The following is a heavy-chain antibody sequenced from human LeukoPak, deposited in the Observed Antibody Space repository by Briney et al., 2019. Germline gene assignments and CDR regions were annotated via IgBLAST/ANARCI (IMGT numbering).Heavy chain of an antibody. V-gene: IGHV4-34*01. Sequence: KPSETLSLTCAVYGGSFSDYYWSWIRQPPGKGLEWIGEINHSGRSSYNPSLKSRVTISVDTSKNQFSLKLTSLTAADTAVYYCARGLMNYYFDSWGQGTLVTVSS. CDR2: INHSGRS. J-gene: IGHJ4*02. CDR1: GGSFSDYY. CDR3: ARGLMNYYFDS.